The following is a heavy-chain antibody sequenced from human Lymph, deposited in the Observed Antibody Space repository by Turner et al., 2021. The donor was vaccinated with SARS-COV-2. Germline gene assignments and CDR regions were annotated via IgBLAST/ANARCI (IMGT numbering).Heavy chain of an antibody. J-gene: IGHJ4*02. CDR1: GFTFSSYA. Sequence: QVQLVESGGVVVQPGRSLRLTCAASGFTFSSYAMHWVRQAPGKGLEWVAFISDDGSDKYYADSVKGRFTFSRDNSKNTLYLQMNSLRAEDTAVYYCARDRDSSGWVDYWGQGTLVTVSS. CDR3: ARDRDSSGWVDY. V-gene: IGHV3-30*04. D-gene: IGHD3-22*01. CDR2: ISDDGSDK.